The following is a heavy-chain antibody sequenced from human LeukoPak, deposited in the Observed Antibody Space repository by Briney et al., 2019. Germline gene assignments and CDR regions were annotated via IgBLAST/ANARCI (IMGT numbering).Heavy chain of an antibody. CDR3: ANYGVVLATYGSPSPFVY. D-gene: IGHD3-16*01. V-gene: IGHV4-30-4*07. CDR1: GGSISSGGYS. J-gene: IGHJ4*02. CDR2: IYYTGNT. Sequence: SETLSLTCAVSGGSISSGGYSWSWIRQPPGKGMEWIAYIYYTGNTYFNPSLKSRVTISVDTSKNQFSLKLSSVTAADTAVYYCANYGVVLATYGSPSPFVYWGQGTLVTVSS.